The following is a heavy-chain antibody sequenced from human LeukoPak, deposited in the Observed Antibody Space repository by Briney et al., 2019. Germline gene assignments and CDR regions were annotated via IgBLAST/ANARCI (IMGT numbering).Heavy chain of an antibody. D-gene: IGHD2-15*01. CDR2: INPNSGGT. J-gene: IGHJ5*02. V-gene: IGHV1-2*06. CDR3: ARGYCSGGSCYSVENWFDP. CDR1: GYTFTGYY. Sequence: GASVKVSCKASGYTFTGYYMFWVRQAPGQGLGWMGRINPNSGGTNYAQKFQGRVTMTRDTFISTAYMELSRLRSDDTAVYYCARGYCSGGSCYSVENWFDPWGQGTLVTVSS.